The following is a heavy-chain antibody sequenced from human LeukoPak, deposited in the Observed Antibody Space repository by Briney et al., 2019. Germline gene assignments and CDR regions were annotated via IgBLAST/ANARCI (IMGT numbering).Heavy chain of an antibody. CDR2: IYTSGST. CDR3: AGDSSSWYLNWFDP. V-gene: IGHV4-4*07. Sequence: SETLSLTCTVSGGSISSYYWSWIRQPAGKGLEWIGRIYTSGSTNYTPSLKSRVTMSVDTSKNQFSLKLSSVTAADTAVYYCAGDSSSWYLNWFDPWGQGTLVTVSS. D-gene: IGHD6-13*01. CDR1: GGSISSYY. J-gene: IGHJ5*02.